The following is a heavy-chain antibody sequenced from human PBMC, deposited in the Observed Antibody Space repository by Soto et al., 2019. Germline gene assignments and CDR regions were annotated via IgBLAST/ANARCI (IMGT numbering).Heavy chain of an antibody. Sequence: QVQLVQSGAEVKKPGASVKVSCKASGYTFTSYDINWVRQATGQGLEWMGWMNPNSGNTGYAQKFQGRVTMTRNTSISTAYMELSSLRSDETAVYYCARGHYGSGSYGGRYWGQGTLVTVSS. V-gene: IGHV1-8*01. CDR2: MNPNSGNT. CDR1: GYTFTSYD. CDR3: ARGHYGSGSYGGRY. J-gene: IGHJ4*02. D-gene: IGHD3-10*01.